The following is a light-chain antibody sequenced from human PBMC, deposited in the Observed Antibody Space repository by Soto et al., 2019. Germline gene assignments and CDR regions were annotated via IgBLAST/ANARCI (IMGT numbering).Light chain of an antibody. CDR3: QQYNSYSWT. V-gene: IGKV1-5*01. CDR2: DAS. J-gene: IGKJ1*01. CDR1: QRINNW. Sequence: DIQMPQSPSTLAASAGDRVTITCRASQRINNWLAWYQQKPGKAPKLLIYDASSLESGVPSRFSGSGSGTEFTLTISSLQPDDFATYYCQQYNSYSWTFGQGTKVDI.